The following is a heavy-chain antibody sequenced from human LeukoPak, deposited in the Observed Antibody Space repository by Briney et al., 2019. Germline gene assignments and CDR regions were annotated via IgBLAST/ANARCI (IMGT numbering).Heavy chain of an antibody. V-gene: IGHV4-30-4*01. J-gene: IGHJ1*01. CDR3: ARDEGAAFVH. CDR2: IYYSGST. CDR1: GGSISSGDYY. D-gene: IGHD6-13*01. Sequence: PSETLSLTCTVSGGSISSGDYYWTWIRQPPGKGLEWIGYIYYSGSTYYNPSLESRVTISVDTSETQFSLKLSSVTAADTAVYYCARDEGAAFVHWGQGTLVTVSS.